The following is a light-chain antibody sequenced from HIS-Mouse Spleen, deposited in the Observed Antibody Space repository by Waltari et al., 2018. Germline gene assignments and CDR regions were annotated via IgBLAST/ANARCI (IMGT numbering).Light chain of an antibody. CDR3: AAWDDSLNGPV. Sequence: QSVLTQPPSASGTPGQRVTISCSGSSSNIGRNTVNWYQQLPGTAPKLLSYSNNTRPSGVPYRFSGSKSGTSASLAISGLQSEDEADYYCAAWDDSLNGPVFGGGTKLTVL. CDR1: SSNIGRNT. J-gene: IGLJ2*01. V-gene: IGLV1-44*01. CDR2: SNN.